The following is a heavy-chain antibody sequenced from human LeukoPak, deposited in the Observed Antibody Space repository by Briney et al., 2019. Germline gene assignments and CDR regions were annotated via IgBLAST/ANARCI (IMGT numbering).Heavy chain of an antibody. CDR2: IYHNGNI. Sequence: SETLSLTCAVSGSSISSGHYWGWIRQPPGKGLEWIGSIYHNGNIYYNTALKSRVSIAVDTSKNQFFLSLRSVTAADTAVYYCVRRADPDSRSYFPYYFDAWGQGTLDTVSS. J-gene: IGHJ4*02. CDR1: GSSISSGHY. V-gene: IGHV4-38-2*01. D-gene: IGHD3-22*01. CDR3: VRRADPDSRSYFPYYFDA.